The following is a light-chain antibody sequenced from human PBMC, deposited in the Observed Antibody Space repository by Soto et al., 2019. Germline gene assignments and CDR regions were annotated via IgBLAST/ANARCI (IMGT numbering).Light chain of an antibody. Sequence: QSVLTQPASVSGSPGQSITISCTGTSSDVGTYDYVSWYQQYPGKAPKFMIYDVSNRPSGVSNRFSGSKSGNTASLTISGLQAEDEADYYCSSYTRSGTYVFGTGTKLTVL. CDR2: DVS. CDR1: SSDVGTYDY. V-gene: IGLV2-14*01. CDR3: SSYTRSGTYV. J-gene: IGLJ1*01.